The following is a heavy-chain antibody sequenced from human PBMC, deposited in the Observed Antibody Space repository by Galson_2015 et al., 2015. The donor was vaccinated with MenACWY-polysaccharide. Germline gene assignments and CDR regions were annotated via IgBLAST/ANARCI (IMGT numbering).Heavy chain of an antibody. CDR1: GYTFTSFD. CDR3: ARAVGDLDY. CDR2: MNPNSHNT. J-gene: IGHJ4*02. Sequence: SVKVSCKASGYTFTSFDINWVRQAPGQGLEWMGWMNPNSHNTGSAQKFQGRVTITSDTSINTAYMELTSLRSDDTAVYYCARAVGDLDYWGQGTLVTVSS. D-gene: IGHD2-21*02. V-gene: IGHV1-8*01.